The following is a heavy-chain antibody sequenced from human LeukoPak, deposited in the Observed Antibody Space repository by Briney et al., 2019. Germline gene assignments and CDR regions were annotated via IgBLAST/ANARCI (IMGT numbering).Heavy chain of an antibody. CDR3: ARDYGDYAFDS. V-gene: IGHV4-39*01. CDR2: IYYSGST. D-gene: IGHD4-17*01. CDR1: GGSISSSTYY. Sequence: SETLSLTCSVSGGSISSSTYYWGWIRQPPGQVLDWIGNIYYSGSTYYNPSLKSRVTISVDTSKNQFSLKLTSVTAADTAVYYCARDYGDYAFDSWGQGTLFTVSS. J-gene: IGHJ4*02.